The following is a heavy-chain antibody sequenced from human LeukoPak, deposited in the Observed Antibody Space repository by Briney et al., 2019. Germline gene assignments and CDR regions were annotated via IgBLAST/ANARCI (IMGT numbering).Heavy chain of an antibody. CDR3: AKDRCSNGVGCYYYYMDV. Sequence: GGSLRLSCAASGFTFSSYSMNGVRQAPGKGLEWVSSISSSSSYIYYADSVKGRFTISRDNAKNSLYLQMNSLRAEDTAVYYCAKDRCSNGVGCYYYYMDVWGKGTTVTISS. V-gene: IGHV3-21*01. CDR1: GFTFSSYS. J-gene: IGHJ6*03. CDR2: ISSSSSYI. D-gene: IGHD2-8*01.